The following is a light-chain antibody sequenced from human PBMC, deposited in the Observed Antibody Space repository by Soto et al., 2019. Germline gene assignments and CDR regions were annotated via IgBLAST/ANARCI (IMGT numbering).Light chain of an antibody. Sequence: QSVLTQPPSAPGSPGQSVTISCTGTKSDIGVYDFVSWYQHHPGKAPRLIIYEVVQRPSGVPDRFSGSKSGNTASLTVSGLQAADEADYFCKSYARTNTYVFGSGTKVTVL. J-gene: IGLJ1*01. V-gene: IGLV2-8*01. CDR2: EVV. CDR1: KSDIGVYDF. CDR3: KSYARTNTYV.